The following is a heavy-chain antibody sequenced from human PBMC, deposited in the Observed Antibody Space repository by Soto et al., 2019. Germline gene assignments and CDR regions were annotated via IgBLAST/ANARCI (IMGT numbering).Heavy chain of an antibody. CDR3: AKGPDGSGYYHNWFDS. Sequence: EVHLLESGGALGQPGGSLTISCAASGFSFSDYAMSWVRQAPGKGLEWVSSISRTGDSAYYADSVKGRFAISRDRSKNRLSLQMNSLRVEDTAVYYCAKGPDGSGYYHNWFDSWGQGTLITVSS. J-gene: IGHJ5*01. D-gene: IGHD3-22*01. CDR2: ISRTGDSA. CDR1: GFSFSDYA. V-gene: IGHV3-23*01.